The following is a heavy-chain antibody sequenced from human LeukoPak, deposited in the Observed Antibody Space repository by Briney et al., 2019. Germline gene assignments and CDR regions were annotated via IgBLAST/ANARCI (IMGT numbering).Heavy chain of an antibody. CDR2: DSIYGGGP. J-gene: IGHJ4*02. D-gene: IGHD1-26*01. CDR1: GFTLSSYG. Sequence: GGSLRLSCAASGFTLSSYGMSWIRQVPGKGLEWVSADSIYGGGPYYADFVKGRFTMSRDNYEKTLYLQMDSLRAEDTAVYYCAREDVGAAPDYWGQATLVTVSS. V-gene: IGHV3-23*01. CDR3: AREDVGAAPDY.